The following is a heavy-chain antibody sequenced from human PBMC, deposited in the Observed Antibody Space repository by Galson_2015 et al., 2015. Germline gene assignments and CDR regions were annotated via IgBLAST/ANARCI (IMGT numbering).Heavy chain of an antibody. CDR2: IYSGAGDT. Sequence: SLRLSCAASGFTVSGIYMTWVRQAPGKGLEWVSLIYSGAGDTYSAASVEGRITISRENAKNSLYLQMNSLRAGDTAVYYCARVAVGSAASAFDIWGQGTMVTVSS. CDR3: ARVAVGSAASAFDI. J-gene: IGHJ3*02. CDR1: GFTVSGIY. V-gene: IGHV3-53*01. D-gene: IGHD6-13*01.